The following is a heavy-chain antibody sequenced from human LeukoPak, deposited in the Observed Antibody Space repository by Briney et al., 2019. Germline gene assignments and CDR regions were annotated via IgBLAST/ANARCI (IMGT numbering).Heavy chain of an antibody. Sequence: SETLSLTCTVSGDSVSNYYWSWVRQPAGRGLEWIGYIYYSGSTDYNPSLKSRFTMSVDTSKNQFSLKLSSVTAADTAVYYCASADYDMAFDIWGQGTMVTVSS. V-gene: IGHV4-59*06. CDR2: IYYSGST. D-gene: IGHD4/OR15-4a*01. J-gene: IGHJ3*02. CDR3: ASADYDMAFDI. CDR1: GDSVSNYY.